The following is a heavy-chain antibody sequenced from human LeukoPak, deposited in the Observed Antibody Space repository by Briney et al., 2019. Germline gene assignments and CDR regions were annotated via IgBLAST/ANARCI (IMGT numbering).Heavy chain of an antibody. CDR1: GFTFSSYW. J-gene: IGHJ4*02. D-gene: IGHD2/OR15-2a*01. CDR3: ARKYCSSTTCYRWIDH. V-gene: IGHV3-7*01. Sequence: PGGSLRLSCAASGFTFSSYWMSWVRQAPEKGLEWVANINQDGSEKCYVDSVKGRFTISRDTAKNALYLQMNSLRAEDTAVYFCARKYCSSTTCYRWIDHWGQGTLVTVSS. CDR2: INQDGSEK.